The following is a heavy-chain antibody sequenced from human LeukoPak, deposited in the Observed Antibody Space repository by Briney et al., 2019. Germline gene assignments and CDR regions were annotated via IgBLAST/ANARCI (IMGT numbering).Heavy chain of an antibody. CDR1: GGSISSSSYY. V-gene: IGHV4-39*07. CDR2: IYYSGST. Sequence: SETLSLTCTVSGGSISSSSYYWGWIRQPPGKGLEWTGSIYYSGSTYYNPSLKSRVTISVDTSKNQFSLKLSSVAAADTAVYYCASRFSFSDAFDIWGQGTMVTVSS. J-gene: IGHJ3*02. D-gene: IGHD3-3*01. CDR3: ASRFSFSDAFDI.